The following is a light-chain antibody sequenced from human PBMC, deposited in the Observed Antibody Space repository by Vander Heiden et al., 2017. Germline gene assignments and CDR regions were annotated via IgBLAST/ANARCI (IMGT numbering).Light chain of an antibody. CDR1: KLGDKY. CDR3: QAWDSSTAWV. CDR2: QDS. V-gene: IGLV3-1*01. J-gene: IGLJ3*02. Sequence: SYELTQPPSVSVSPGQTASITCSGDKLGDKYACWYQQKTGQSPVLVIYQDSKRPSGIPERFSCSNSGNTATLTISGTQAMDEADYYCQAWDSSTAWVFGGGTKLTVL.